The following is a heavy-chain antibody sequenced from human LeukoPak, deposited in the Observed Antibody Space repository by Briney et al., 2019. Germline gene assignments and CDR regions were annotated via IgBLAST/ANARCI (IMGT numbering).Heavy chain of an antibody. V-gene: IGHV3-23*01. CDR1: GFTFSSYA. CDR2: ISGSGGST. Sequence: PGGSLRLSCAASGFTFSSYAMSWVRQAPWKGLEWVSAISGSGGSTYYADSVKGRFTISRDNSKNTLYLQMNSLRAEDTAVYYCARAYSSGWYQPQNPDYWGQGTLVTVSS. CDR3: ARAYSSGWYQPQNPDY. J-gene: IGHJ4*02. D-gene: IGHD6-19*01.